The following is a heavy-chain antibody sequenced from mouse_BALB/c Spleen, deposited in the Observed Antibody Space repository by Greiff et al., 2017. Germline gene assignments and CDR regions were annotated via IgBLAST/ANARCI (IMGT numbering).Heavy chain of an antibody. D-gene: IGHD1-2*01. V-gene: IGHV1S137*01. CDR2: ISTYYGDA. CDR1: GYTFTDYA. CDR3: ARGGDYGYLY. J-gene: IGHJ2*01. Sequence: QVQLQQSGAELVRPGVSVKISCKGSGYTFTDYAMHWVKQSHAKSLEWIGVISTYYGDASYNQKFKGKATMTVDKSSSTAYMELARLTSEDSAIYYCARGGDYGYLYWGQGTTLTVSS.